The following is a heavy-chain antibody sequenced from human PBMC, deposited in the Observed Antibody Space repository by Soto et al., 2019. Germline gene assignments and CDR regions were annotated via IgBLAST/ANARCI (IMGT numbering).Heavy chain of an antibody. Sequence: EVQLLESGGGLVQPGGSLRLSCAASGFTFSSYAMSWVRQAPGKGLEWVSVISGSGGSTYYADSVKGRFTISRDNSKNTLYVQMNSLRAGDTAVYYCARRSSGWYFDYWGQGTLVTVSS. CDR1: GFTFSSYA. CDR3: ARRSSGWYFDY. D-gene: IGHD6-19*01. J-gene: IGHJ4*02. CDR2: ISGSGGST. V-gene: IGHV3-23*01.